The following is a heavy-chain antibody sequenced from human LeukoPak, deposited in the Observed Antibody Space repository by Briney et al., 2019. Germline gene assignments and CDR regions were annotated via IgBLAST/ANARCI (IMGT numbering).Heavy chain of an antibody. CDR2: LKQDGSEI. CDR3: ATIEAVRFHY. Sequence: PGGSLRLSCVASDFTCSNYWMSWVRQAPGKGLEWVGNLKQDGSEIYYLDSVKGRFTISRDNTKNSLYLQMNSLRAEDTAVYYCATIEAVRFHYWGQGTLVTVSS. D-gene: IGHD4-17*01. J-gene: IGHJ4*02. CDR1: DFTCSNYW. V-gene: IGHV3-7*01.